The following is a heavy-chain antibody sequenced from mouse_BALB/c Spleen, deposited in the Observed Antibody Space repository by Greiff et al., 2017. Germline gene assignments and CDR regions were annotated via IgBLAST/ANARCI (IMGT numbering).Heavy chain of an antibody. J-gene: IGHJ2*01. Sequence: VQLQQSGTVLARPGASVKMSCKASGYTFTSYWMHWVKQRPGQGLEWIGYINPSTGYTEYNQKFKDKATLTAEKSSSTAYMQLSSLTSEDSAVYYCARGDGNYDYWGQGTTLTVSS. CDR1: GYTFTSYW. CDR3: ARGDGNYDY. D-gene: IGHD2-1*01. CDR2: INPSTGYT. V-gene: IGHV1-4*01.